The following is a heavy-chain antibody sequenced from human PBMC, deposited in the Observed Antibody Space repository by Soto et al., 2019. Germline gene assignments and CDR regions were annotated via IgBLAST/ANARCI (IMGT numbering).Heavy chain of an antibody. J-gene: IGHJ6*02. CDR3: ARGGAAAGYYGYYYYYGMDV. CDR1: GGSISSYY. V-gene: IGHV4-59*12. CDR2: IYYSGST. Sequence: PSETLSLTCTVSGGSISSYYWSWIRQPPGKGLEWIGYIYYSGSTNYNPSLKSRVTISVDTSKNQFSLKLSSVTAADTAVYYCARGGAAAGYYGYYYYYGMDVWGQGTTVTVSS. D-gene: IGHD6-13*01.